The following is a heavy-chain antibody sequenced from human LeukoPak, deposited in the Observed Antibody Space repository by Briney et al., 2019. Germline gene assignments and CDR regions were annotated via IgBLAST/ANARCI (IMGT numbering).Heavy chain of an antibody. Sequence: SETLSLTCTVSGGSISSGSYYWSWIRQPAGQGLEWIGRIYTSGSTNYNPSLKSRVTISVDTSKNQFSLKLSSVTAADTAVYYCASVYSSSAFFDPWGQGTLVTVSS. CDR1: GGSISSGSYY. CDR2: IYTSGST. J-gene: IGHJ5*02. CDR3: ASVYSSSAFFDP. D-gene: IGHD6-13*01. V-gene: IGHV4-61*02.